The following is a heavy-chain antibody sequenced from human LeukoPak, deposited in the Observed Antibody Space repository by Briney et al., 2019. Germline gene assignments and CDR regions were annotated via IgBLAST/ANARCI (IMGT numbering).Heavy chain of an antibody. CDR3: ARDLMGIAYRGAFYY. J-gene: IGHJ4*02. D-gene: IGHD6-13*01. V-gene: IGHV3-23*01. CDR2: ISGSGGST. CDR1: GFTFSSYG. Sequence: GGTLRLSCAASGFTFSSYGMSWVRQAPGKGLEWVSGISGSGGSTYYADSVKGRFTISRDNSKNTLYLRMNSLRAEDTAVYYCARDLMGIAYRGAFYYWGQGTLVTVSS.